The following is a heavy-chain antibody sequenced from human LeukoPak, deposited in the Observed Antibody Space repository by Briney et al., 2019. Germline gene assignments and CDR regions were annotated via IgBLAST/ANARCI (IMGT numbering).Heavy chain of an antibody. CDR1: GGYISSYY. CDR2: VYYGGST. D-gene: IGHD6-13*01. Sequence: SETLSLTCTVSGGYISSYYWSWIRQPPGKGLEWIGYVYYGGSTKYNPSLKSRVTISVDTSKNQFSLNLSSVIAADTAVYYCARVGLAAAGTTYDYWGQGILVTVSS. CDR3: ARVGLAAAGTTYDY. J-gene: IGHJ4*02. V-gene: IGHV4-59*01.